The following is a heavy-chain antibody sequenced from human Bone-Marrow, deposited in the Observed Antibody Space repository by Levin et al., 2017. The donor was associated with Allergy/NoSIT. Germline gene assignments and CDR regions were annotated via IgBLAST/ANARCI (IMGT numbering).Heavy chain of an antibody. Sequence: PGGSLRLSCVASGISFSSHWMHWVRQVPGKGLVWVSRINIDESSTAYADSVKGRFTISRDNAKNTLYLQMDSLRAEDTAVYYCTRGGRGYRGFDDRFKYWGQGILVTVSS. V-gene: IGHV3-74*01. D-gene: IGHD5-12*01. CDR1: GISFSSHW. CDR2: INIDESST. J-gene: IGHJ4*02. CDR3: TRGGRGYRGFDDRFKY.